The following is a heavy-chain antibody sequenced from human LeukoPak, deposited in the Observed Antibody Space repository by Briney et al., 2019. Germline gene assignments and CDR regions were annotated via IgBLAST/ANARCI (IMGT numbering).Heavy chain of an antibody. CDR3: ARDPIDSSGYYYSAFDI. Sequence: SVKVSCKASGGTFSSYAISWVRQAPGQGLEWMGRIIPILGTANYAQKFQGRVTITADESTSTAYMELSGLRSEDTAVYYCARDPIDSSGYYYSAFDIWGQGTMVTVSS. V-gene: IGHV1-69*11. J-gene: IGHJ3*02. CDR1: GGTFSSYA. CDR2: IIPILGTA. D-gene: IGHD3-22*01.